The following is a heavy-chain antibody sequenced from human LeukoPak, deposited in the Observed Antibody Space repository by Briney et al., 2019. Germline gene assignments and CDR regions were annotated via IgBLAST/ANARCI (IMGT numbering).Heavy chain of an antibody. CDR2: IYTSGST. J-gene: IGHJ4*02. CDR3: AGNYYGSGSYYSEDRY. CDR1: GGSISSGSYY. V-gene: IGHV4-61*02. Sequence: PSETLSLTCTVSGGSISSGSYYWSWIRQPAGKGLEWIGRIYTSGSTNYNPSLKSRVTISVDTSKNQFSLKPSSVTAADTAVYYCAGNYYGSGSYYSEDRYWGQGTLVTVSS. D-gene: IGHD3-10*01.